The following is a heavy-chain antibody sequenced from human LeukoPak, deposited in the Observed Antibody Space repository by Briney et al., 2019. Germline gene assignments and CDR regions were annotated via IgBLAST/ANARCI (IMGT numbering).Heavy chain of an antibody. J-gene: IGHJ4*02. CDR2: IIPIFGTA. V-gene: IGHV1-69*01. D-gene: IGHD1-7*01. CDR1: GGTFSRHA. Sequence: VASVKVSCKASGGTFSRHAISWVRQAPGQGLEWTGGIIPIFGTANYAQKFRGRVTITADESTTTASMELSSLRSEDTAVYYCARLLDLTFDYWGQGTLVTVSS. CDR3: ARLLDLTFDY.